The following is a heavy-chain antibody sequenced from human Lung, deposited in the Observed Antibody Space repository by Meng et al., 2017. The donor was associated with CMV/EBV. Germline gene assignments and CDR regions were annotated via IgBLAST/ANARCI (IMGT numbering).Heavy chain of an antibody. D-gene: IGHD2-21*02. CDR2: ISGNSGFI. Sequence: SXKISCAASGFNFDDFAMHWVRQSPGEGLEWVSGISGNSGFIGYADSVKGRFTISRDNARKSLSLEINTLRVEDTALYYCVKGGGEKVTFDAMDVWGQGTTVTVSS. J-gene: IGHJ6*02. V-gene: IGHV3-9*01. CDR3: VKGGGEKVTFDAMDV. CDR1: GFNFDDFA.